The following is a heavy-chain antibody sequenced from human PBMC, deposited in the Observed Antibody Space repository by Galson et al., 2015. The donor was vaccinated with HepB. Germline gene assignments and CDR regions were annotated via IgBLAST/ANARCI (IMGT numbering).Heavy chain of an antibody. V-gene: IGHV3-74*01. CDR2: INSDGSST. CDR3: ARSLVSAAIRYYYYALDV. D-gene: IGHD2-2*02. Sequence: SLRLSCAASGFTFSSYWMNWVRQAPGKGLVWVSRINSDGSSTSYADSVKGRFTISRDNAKNTLYLQMNSLRAEDTAVYYCARSLVSAAIRYYYYALDVWGPGTTVTVSS. CDR1: GFTFSSYW. J-gene: IGHJ6*02.